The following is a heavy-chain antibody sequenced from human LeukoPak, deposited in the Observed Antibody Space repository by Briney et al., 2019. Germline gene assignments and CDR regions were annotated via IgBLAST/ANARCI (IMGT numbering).Heavy chain of an antibody. CDR1: GFTFSSHD. V-gene: IGHV3-48*03. Sequence: PGGSPRLSCAASGFTFSSHDMNWVRQAPGKGPEWVSYISNSGSTISYADSVKGRLTISRDNAKNSLYLQMNSLRAEDTAVYYCAREGIADYWGQGTLVTVSS. CDR2: ISNSGSTI. CDR3: AREGIADY. J-gene: IGHJ4*02. D-gene: IGHD3-10*01.